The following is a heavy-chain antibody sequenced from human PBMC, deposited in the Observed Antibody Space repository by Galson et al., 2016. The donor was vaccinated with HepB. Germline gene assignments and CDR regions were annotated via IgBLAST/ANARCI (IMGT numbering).Heavy chain of an antibody. CDR1: GFTFSNAW. D-gene: IGHD3-3*01. J-gene: IGHJ6*02. V-gene: IGHV3-15*01. CDR3: TKDIDFLRFLEWLGYGMDV. Sequence: SLRLSCAASGFTFSNAWMSWVRQAPGKGLEWVGRIKSKTDGGTTDYAAPVKGRFTISRDDSKNTLYLQMNSLKTEDTAVYYCTKDIDFLRFLEWLGYGMDVWGQGTTVTVSS. CDR2: IKSKTDGGTT.